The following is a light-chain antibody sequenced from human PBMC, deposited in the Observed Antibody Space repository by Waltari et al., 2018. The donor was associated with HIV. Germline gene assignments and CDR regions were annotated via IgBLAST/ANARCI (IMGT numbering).Light chain of an antibody. CDR1: TPDSRFKHP. CDR3: ASNRLDYTLI. Sequence: QSALTQPASVSGFPGQSINISCTGFTPDSRFKHPVSGYQQYAGNIPGLIILDVNNRPSGISDRVSGCRSGNSAFLTFSGLQSGDEAHYYCASNRLDYTLIFGGGTKLTVL. CDR2: DVN. J-gene: IGLJ2*01. V-gene: IGLV2-14*03.